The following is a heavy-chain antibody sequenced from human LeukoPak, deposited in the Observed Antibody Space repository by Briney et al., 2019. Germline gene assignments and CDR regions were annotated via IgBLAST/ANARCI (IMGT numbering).Heavy chain of an antibody. CDR2: ISNNGGTT. J-gene: IGHJ4*02. CDR1: GFTFSRYA. V-gene: IGHV3-64D*06. D-gene: IGHD5-12*01. Sequence: PGGSLRLSCSASGFTFSRYAMHWVRQTPGKGLQYVSAISNNGGTTYYADSVKGRFIISRDNSKNTLYLQMSSLRGEDTAVYYCVKADSGDDWPFDYWGQGTLVTVSS. CDR3: VKADSGDDWPFDY.